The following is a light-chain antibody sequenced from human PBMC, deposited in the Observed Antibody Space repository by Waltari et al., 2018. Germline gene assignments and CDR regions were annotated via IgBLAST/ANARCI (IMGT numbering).Light chain of an antibody. CDR1: SGSLSTTSY. CDR3: SLYMGSGIWV. Sequence: QTVVTQEPSLSVSPGGTVTLTCTLSSGSLSTTSYATWSQQTPGQAPRTLVYKGNSRSSGVPVRFSGSILGNKAALTSTGAQADDECDYYCSLYMGSGIWVFGGGTKLTVL. V-gene: IGLV8-61*01. J-gene: IGLJ3*02. CDR2: KGN.